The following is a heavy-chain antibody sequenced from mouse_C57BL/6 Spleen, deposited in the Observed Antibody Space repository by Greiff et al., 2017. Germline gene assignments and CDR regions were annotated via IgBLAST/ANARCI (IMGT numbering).Heavy chain of an antibody. V-gene: IGHV10-1*01. CDR2: IRSKSNNYAT. CDR3: VRHHLDYGSSYYYAMDY. CDR1: GFSFNTYA. D-gene: IGHD1-1*01. J-gene: IGHJ4*01. Sequence: EVMLVESGGGLVQPKGSLKLSCAASGFSFNTYAMNWVRQAPGKGLEWVARIRSKSNNYATYYADSVKDRFTISRDDSESMLYLQMNNLKTEDTAMYYCVRHHLDYGSSYYYAMDYWGQGTSVTVSS.